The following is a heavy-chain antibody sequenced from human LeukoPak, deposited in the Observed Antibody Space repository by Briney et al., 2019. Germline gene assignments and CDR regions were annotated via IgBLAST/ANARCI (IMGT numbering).Heavy chain of an antibody. V-gene: IGHV4-39*01. D-gene: IGHD1-26*01. CDR1: GGXISRSSYY. CDR2: IYYSGST. CDR3: ARPGSYSLRAFDI. Sequence: SETLSLTCTVSGGXISRSSYYWDWIRQPPGKGLEWIGSIYYSGSTYYNPSLKSRVTISVDASKNQFSLKLSSVTAADTAVYYCARPGSYSLRAFDIWGQGTMVSVSS. J-gene: IGHJ3*02.